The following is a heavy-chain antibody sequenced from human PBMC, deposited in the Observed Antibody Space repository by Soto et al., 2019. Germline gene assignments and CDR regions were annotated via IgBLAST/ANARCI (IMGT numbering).Heavy chain of an antibody. CDR1: GYTFTSYG. D-gene: IGHD3-3*01. Sequence: QVQLVQSGAEVKKPGASVKVSCKASGYTFTSYGISWVRQAPGQGLEWMGWISAYNGNTNYAQKLXGRVTMTTDNSTSKAYMELRSLRSDDTAVYYCARAYDFWSGYYQFDYWGQGTLVTXSS. CDR3: ARAYDFWSGYYQFDY. V-gene: IGHV1-18*01. CDR2: ISAYNGNT. J-gene: IGHJ4*02.